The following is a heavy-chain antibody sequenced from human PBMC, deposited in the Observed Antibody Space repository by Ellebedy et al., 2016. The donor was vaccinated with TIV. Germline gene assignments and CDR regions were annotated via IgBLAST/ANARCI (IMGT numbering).Heavy chain of an antibody. D-gene: IGHD2-2*03. CDR2: INSDGTST. J-gene: IGHJ6*02. CDR1: GFTFSSYW. CDR3: ARDREWIVFDHYYGMDV. V-gene: IGHV3-74*03. Sequence: GESLKISCAASGFTFSSYWMHWVRQAPGKGLVWVSRINSDGTSTTYADSVKGRFTISRDNAKNTLYLQMNSLRGEDTAVYYCARDREWIVFDHYYGMDVWGQGTTVTVSS.